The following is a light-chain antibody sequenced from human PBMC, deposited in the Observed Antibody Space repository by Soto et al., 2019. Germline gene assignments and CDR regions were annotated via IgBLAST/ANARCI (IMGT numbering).Light chain of an antibody. Sequence: QSVLTQPASVSGSPGQSITISCTGTSSDVGGYNFVSWYQYHPGKAPKLLIYEVSNRPSGVSDRFSGSKTGNTASLTISGLQPEDEADYHCSSYTITTALVFGSGTKVTVL. V-gene: IGLV2-14*01. CDR1: SSDVGGYNF. CDR2: EVS. J-gene: IGLJ1*01. CDR3: SSYTITTALV.